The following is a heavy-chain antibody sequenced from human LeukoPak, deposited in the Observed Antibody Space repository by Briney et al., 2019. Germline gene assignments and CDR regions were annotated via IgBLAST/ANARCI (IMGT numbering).Heavy chain of an antibody. J-gene: IGHJ6*02. CDR3: ARDYFDSSGTIYYFYGLDV. CDR2: MNPDTGKT. Sequence: ASVKVSCATFGYTFTSFDINWVRQAPGQGLEWMGWMNPDTGKTGYAQKFQGRVTMTRNTSIGTAYMELSSLRSDDTAVYYCARDYFDSSGTIYYFYGLDVWGLGTTVTVFS. D-gene: IGHD3-22*01. V-gene: IGHV1-8*01. CDR1: GYTFTSFD.